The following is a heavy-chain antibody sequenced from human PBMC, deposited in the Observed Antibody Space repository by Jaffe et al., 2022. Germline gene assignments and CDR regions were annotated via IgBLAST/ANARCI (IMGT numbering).Heavy chain of an antibody. Sequence: QVQLVESGGGVVQPGGSLRLSCAASGFTFSSYGMHWVRQAPGKGLEWVAFIRYDGSNKYYADSVKGRFTISRDNSKNTLYLQMNSLRAEDTAVYYCAKIPTGHPGEDMDVWGKGTTVTVSS. J-gene: IGHJ6*03. CDR1: GFTFSSYG. CDR2: IRYDGSNK. CDR3: AKIPTGHPGEDMDV. D-gene: IGHD3-16*01. V-gene: IGHV3-30*02.